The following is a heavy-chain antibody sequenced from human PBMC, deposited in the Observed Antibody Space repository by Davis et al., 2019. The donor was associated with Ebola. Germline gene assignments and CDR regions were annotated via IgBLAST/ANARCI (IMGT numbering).Heavy chain of an antibody. D-gene: IGHD3-10*01. CDR2: FYISGAT. CDR3: AKQLFWFGEETT. J-gene: IGHJ5*02. CDR1: GFTVSSKY. V-gene: IGHV3-53*01. Sequence: GGSLRLSCAASGFTVSSKYMSWVRQAPGKGLEWVSVFYISGATYDAASVKGRFTISRDNSNSTLFLQMNSLRAEDTAVYYCAKQLFWFGEETTWGQGTLVAVSS.